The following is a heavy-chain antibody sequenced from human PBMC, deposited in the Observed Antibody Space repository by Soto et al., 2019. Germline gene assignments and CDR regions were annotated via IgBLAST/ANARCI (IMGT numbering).Heavy chain of an antibody. V-gene: IGHV3-21*01. CDR2: VSSSSSYI. J-gene: IGHJ4*02. D-gene: IGHD3-10*01. CDR3: ARCMGFDGSGYAFFDS. CDR1: GFTFSGHT. Sequence: EVKLVESGGGLVKPGGSLRLSCAASGFTFSGHTINWVGQAPGKGLEWVSSVSSSSSYIYYADSVKGRFTVSRDNAEKSLYLQMNSLRAEDTAIYYCARCMGFDGSGYAFFDSWGQGTLVTVSS.